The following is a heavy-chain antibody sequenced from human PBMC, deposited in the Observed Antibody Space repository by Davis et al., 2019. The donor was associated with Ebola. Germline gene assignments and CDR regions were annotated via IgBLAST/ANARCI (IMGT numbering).Heavy chain of an antibody. CDR2: IYYSGST. Sequence: SETLSLTCTVSAASISRYYWSWIRQPPGKGLEWIGYIYYSGSTNYNPSLKSRVTISVDTSKNQFSLKLSSVTAADTAVYYWAGTVTTNDWYFDLWGRGTLVTVSS. V-gene: IGHV4-59*01. CDR3: AGTVTTNDWYFDL. J-gene: IGHJ2*01. CDR1: AASISRYY. D-gene: IGHD4-17*01.